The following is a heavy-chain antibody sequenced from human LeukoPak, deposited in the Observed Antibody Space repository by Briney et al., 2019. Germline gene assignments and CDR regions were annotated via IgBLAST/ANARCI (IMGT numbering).Heavy chain of an antibody. CDR1: GGSFSGYY. CDR2: INHSGST. D-gene: IGHD2-2*01. CDR3: ARGRPGGYCSGTSCPPRVYYYYYYMDV. V-gene: IGHV4-34*01. Sequence: SETLSLTCAVYGGSFSGYYWSWIRQPPGKGLEWIGEINHSGSTNYNPSLKSRVTISVDTSKNQFSLKLSSVTAADTAVYYCARGRPGGYCSGTSCPPRVYYYYYYMDVWGKGTTVTVSS. J-gene: IGHJ6*03.